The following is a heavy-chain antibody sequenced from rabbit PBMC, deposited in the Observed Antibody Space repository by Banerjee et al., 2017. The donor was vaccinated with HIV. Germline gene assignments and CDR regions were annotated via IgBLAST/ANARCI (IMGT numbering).Heavy chain of an antibody. Sequence: QQQLVESGGGLVKPGASLTLTCTASGFSFSSSYWICWVRQAPEKGLEWIACIGTTTGITYYANWAKGRFTISKTSSTTVTLQMTSLTAADTATYFCARGYWVGGGYATYFDLWGPGTLVTVS. V-gene: IGHV1S45*01. CDR2: IGTTTGIT. CDR3: ARGYWVGGGYATYFDL. CDR1: GFSFSSSYW. D-gene: IGHD6-1*01. J-gene: IGHJ4*01.